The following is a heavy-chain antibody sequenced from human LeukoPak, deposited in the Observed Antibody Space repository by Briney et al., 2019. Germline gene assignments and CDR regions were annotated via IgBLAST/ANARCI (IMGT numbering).Heavy chain of an antibody. CDR3: AAHKAVAVAGAFDY. CDR2: IYYSGST. D-gene: IGHD6-19*01. CDR1: GGSISSGDYY. V-gene: IGHV4-30-4*01. J-gene: IGHJ4*02. Sequence: SETLSLTCTVSGGSISSGDYYWSWIRQPPGKGLEWIGYIYYSGSTYYNPPLKSRVTISVDTSKNQFSLKLSSVTAADTAVYYCAAHKAVAVAGAFDYWGQGTLVTVSS.